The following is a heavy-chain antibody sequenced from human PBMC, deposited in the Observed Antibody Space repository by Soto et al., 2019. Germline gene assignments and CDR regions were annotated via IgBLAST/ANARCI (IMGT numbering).Heavy chain of an antibody. CDR2: IIPIFGTA. Sequence: SVKVCCKASGGTFSSYAISWVRQAPGQGLEWMGGIIPIFGTANYAQKFQGRVTITGDASTTTAYMDLSSLRSEDTAVYYCGRGSYTGRWNSPFINYWGQGTLVTVSS. V-gene: IGHV1-69*13. D-gene: IGHD3-16*02. CDR1: GGTFSSYA. CDR3: GRGSYTGRWNSPFINY. J-gene: IGHJ4*02.